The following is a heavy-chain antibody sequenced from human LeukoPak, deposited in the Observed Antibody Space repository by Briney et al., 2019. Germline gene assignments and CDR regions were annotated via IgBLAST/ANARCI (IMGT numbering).Heavy chain of an antibody. CDR1: GFTFSRNW. D-gene: IGHD5-12*01. J-gene: IGHJ4*02. CDR3: AREGSGYDYNFDY. Sequence: GGSLRLSCAASGFTFSRNWMSWVRQAPGKGLEWVSSISSSSSYIYYADSVKGRFTISRDNAKNSLYLQMNSLRAEDTAVYYCAREGSGYDYNFDYWGQGTLVTVSS. CDR2: ISSSSSYI. V-gene: IGHV3-21*01.